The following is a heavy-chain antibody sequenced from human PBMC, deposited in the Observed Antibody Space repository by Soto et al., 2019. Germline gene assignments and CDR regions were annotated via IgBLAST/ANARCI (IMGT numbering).Heavy chain of an antibody. V-gene: IGHV3-49*04. J-gene: IGHJ6*02. Sequence: GSLRLSCTASGFTFGDYAMSWVRQAPGKGLEWVGFIRSKAYGGTTEYAASVKGRFTISRDDSKSIAYLQMNSLKTEDTAVYYCTRDNYDFWSGYLTYYYYGMDVWGQGTTVTVSS. CDR1: GFTFGDYA. D-gene: IGHD3-3*01. CDR2: IRSKAYGGTT. CDR3: TRDNYDFWSGYLTYYYYGMDV.